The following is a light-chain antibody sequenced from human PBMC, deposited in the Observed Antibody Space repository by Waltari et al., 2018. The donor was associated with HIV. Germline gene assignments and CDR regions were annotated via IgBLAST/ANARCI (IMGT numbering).Light chain of an antibody. Sequence: QSALTQPASVSGSPGQSITISCTGTSSDVGGYNYVSWYQQHPGKAPKLMIYDVSNRPSGVSYRCSGSKSGNTASLTSSGLQAEDEADYYCSSYTTSSTWVFGGGTKLTVL. CDR2: DVS. J-gene: IGLJ3*02. V-gene: IGLV2-14*01. CDR1: SSDVGGYNY. CDR3: SSYTTSSTWV.